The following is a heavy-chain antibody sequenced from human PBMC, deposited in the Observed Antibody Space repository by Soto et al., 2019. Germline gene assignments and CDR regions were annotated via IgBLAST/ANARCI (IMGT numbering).Heavy chain of an antibody. J-gene: IGHJ5*02. CDR2: IKQDGSEK. CDR3: ARDLDLRDFWSGHFGGVWFDP. CDR1: GFTFSSYW. Sequence: PGGSLRLSCAASGFTFSSYWMSWVRQAPGKGLEWVANIKQDGSEKYYVDSVKGRFTISRDNAKNSLYPQMNSLRAEDTAVYYCARDLDLRDFWSGHFGGVWFDPWGQGTLVTVSS. V-gene: IGHV3-7*01. D-gene: IGHD3-3*01.